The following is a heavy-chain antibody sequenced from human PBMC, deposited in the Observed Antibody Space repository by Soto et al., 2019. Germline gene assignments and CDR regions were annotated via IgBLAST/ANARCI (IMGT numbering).Heavy chain of an antibody. CDR1: GVSINTGGRF. V-gene: IGHV4-31*03. D-gene: IGHD1-1*01. CDR2: IYYTGNT. Sequence: QVQLQESGPGLVKPSQTLSLTCTVSGVSINTGGRFWSWVRQHPGKGLEWIGYIYYTGNTDYNPSLGSRLTFSVDTPKNQSSLNLRSVTAADTAVYYCALALRPTGSPGYWYFELWGRGTLVTVSS. J-gene: IGHJ2*01. CDR3: ALALRPTGSPGYWYFEL.